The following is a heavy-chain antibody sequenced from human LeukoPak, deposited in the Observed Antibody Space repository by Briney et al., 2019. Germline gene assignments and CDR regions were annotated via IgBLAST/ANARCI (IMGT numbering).Heavy chain of an antibody. D-gene: IGHD1-26*01. V-gene: IGHV3-66*01. J-gene: IGHJ6*02. CDR1: GFTVSSNY. Sequence: PGGSLRLSCAASGFTVSSNYMSWVRQAPGKGLEWVSVIYSGGSTCYADSVKGRFTISRDNSKNTLYLQMNSLRAEDTAVYYCARDHIVGATFYYYYGMDVWGQGTTVTVSS. CDR3: ARDHIVGATFYYYYGMDV. CDR2: IYSGGST.